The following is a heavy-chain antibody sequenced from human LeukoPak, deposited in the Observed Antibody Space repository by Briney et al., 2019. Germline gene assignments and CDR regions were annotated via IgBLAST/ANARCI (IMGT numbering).Heavy chain of an antibody. Sequence: SQTLSLTCTVSGGSISSGGYYWSWIRQHPGKGLEWIGYIYYSGSTYYNPSLKSRVTISVDTSKNQFSLKLSSVTAADTAVYYCARDSSTSGIDYWAREPWSPSPQ. D-gene: IGHD2-2*01. J-gene: IGHJ4*02. CDR1: GGSISSGGYY. CDR2: IYYSGST. V-gene: IGHV4-31*03. CDR3: ARDSSTSGIDY.